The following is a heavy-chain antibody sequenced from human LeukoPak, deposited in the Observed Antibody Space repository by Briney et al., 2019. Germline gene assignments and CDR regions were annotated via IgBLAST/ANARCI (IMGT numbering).Heavy chain of an antibody. D-gene: IGHD3-3*01. Sequence: PGGSLRLSCAASGFTFSSYGMSWVRQAPGKGLEWVSAISGSGGSTYYADSVKGRFTISRDNSKNTLYLQMNSLRAEDTAVYYCARKILEGSAFDPWGQGTLVTVSS. CDR3: ARKILEGSAFDP. CDR2: ISGSGGST. CDR1: GFTFSSYG. J-gene: IGHJ5*02. V-gene: IGHV3-23*01.